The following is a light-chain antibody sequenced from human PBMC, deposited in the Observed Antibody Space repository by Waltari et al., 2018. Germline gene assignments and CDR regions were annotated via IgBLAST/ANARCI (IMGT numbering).Light chain of an antibody. CDR2: AAS. V-gene: IGKV1-39*01. J-gene: IGKJ2*03. CDR1: QSISSY. Sequence: DIQMTQSPSSLSASVGDSVTITCRASQSISSYLNWYQQKPGKAPKLLIYAASSLQSGVPSRFSGSGSGTDFTLTISSLQPEDFATYYCQQSYSTPRAYSFGQGTKLEIK. CDR3: QQSYSTPRAYS.